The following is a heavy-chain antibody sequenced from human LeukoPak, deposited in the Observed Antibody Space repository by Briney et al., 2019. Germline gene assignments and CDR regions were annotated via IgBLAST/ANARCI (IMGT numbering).Heavy chain of an antibody. J-gene: IGHJ4*02. CDR1: GFTFSDDY. Sequence: GGSLRLSCAASGFTFSDDYMSWIRQAPGKGLEWVSSVTRSSSYIYYADSVKGRFTISRDNAKKSLYLQMNSLRAEDTAVYYCARALYDSSGYYSHFDYWGQGTLVTVSS. D-gene: IGHD3-22*01. V-gene: IGHV3-11*06. CDR2: VTRSSSYI. CDR3: ARALYDSSGYYSHFDY.